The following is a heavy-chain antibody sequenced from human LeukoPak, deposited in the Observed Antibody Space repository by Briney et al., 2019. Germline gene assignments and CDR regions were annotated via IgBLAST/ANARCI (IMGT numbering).Heavy chain of an antibody. Sequence: GRSLRLSCAASGLIFDDYAMHWVRQAPGKGLEWVSGISWDSGIIGYADSVKGRFTIGRDNAKNSLYLQMDSLRPEDTALYYCVKDQTTVSLSGWFDPWGQGTLVTVSS. CDR2: ISWDSGII. V-gene: IGHV3-9*01. J-gene: IGHJ5*02. D-gene: IGHD4-17*01. CDR3: VKDQTTVSLSGWFDP. CDR1: GLIFDDYA.